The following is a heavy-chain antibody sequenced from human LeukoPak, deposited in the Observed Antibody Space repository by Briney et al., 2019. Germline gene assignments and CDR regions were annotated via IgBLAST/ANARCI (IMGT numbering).Heavy chain of an antibody. V-gene: IGHV3-33*01. J-gene: IGHJ4*02. Sequence: GRSLRLSCAASGFTFSSYGMHWVRQAPGKGLEWVAVIWYDGSNKYYADSVKGRFTIYRDNSKNTLYLQMNSLRAEDTAVYYCARVLTDLGAVDYWGQGTLVTVSS. CDR3: ARVLTDLGAVDY. CDR2: IWYDGSNK. D-gene: IGHD1-26*01. CDR1: GFTFSSYG.